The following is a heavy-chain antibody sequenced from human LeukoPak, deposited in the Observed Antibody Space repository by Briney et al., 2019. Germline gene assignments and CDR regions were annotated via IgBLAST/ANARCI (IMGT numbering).Heavy chain of an antibody. V-gene: IGHV1-2*02. J-gene: IGHJ6*02. Sequence: VASVKVSCKASGYTFTGYYMHWVRQAPGQGLEWMGWINPNSGGTNYAQKFQGRVTMTRDTSISTAYMELSRLRSDDTAVYYCARDFTEILLFPLYGMDVWGQGTTVTVSS. CDR1: GYTFTGYY. CDR3: ARDFTEILLFPLYGMDV. CDR2: INPNSGGT. D-gene: IGHD3-10*01.